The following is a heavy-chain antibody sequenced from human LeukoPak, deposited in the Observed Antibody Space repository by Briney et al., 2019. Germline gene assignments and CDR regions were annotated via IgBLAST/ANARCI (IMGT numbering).Heavy chain of an antibody. D-gene: IGHD5-24*01. CDR2: ILPVGKES. J-gene: IGHJ4*02. Sequence: GGSLRLSCVVSGYTFSTNMMTWVRQAPGKGLDWVATILPVGKESYREECVKGRFPVSRDNHKNSLFLQMNSLRVDDTAVYYCMAAHGYWGQGTLVTVSS. V-gene: IGHV3-7*01. CDR3: MAAHGY. CDR1: GYTFSTNM.